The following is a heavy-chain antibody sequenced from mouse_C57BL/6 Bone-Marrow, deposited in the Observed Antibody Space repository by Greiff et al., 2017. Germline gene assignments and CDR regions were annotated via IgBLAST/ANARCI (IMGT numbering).Heavy chain of an antibody. CDR2: IDPSDSYT. D-gene: IGHD2-4*01. V-gene: IGHV1-69*01. CDR1: GYTFTSYW. J-gene: IGHJ1*03. Sequence: VQLKQSGAELVMPGASVKLSCKASGYTFTSYWMHWVKQRPGQGLEWIGEIDPSDSYTNYNQKFKGKSTLTVDKSSSTAYMQLSSLTSEDSAVYYCARNDYDSYWYFDVWGTGTTVTVSS. CDR3: ARNDYDSYWYFDV.